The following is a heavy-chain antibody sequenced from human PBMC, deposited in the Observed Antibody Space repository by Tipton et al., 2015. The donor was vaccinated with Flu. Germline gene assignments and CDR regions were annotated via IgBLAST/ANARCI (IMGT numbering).Heavy chain of an antibody. CDR2: LTGSGATS. CDR3: ARQPNQLIWGHFDY. D-gene: IGHD1-1*01. J-gene: IGHJ4*02. Sequence: SLRLSCAASGFTFSNYAMTWVRQTPGKGPEWVSSLTGSGATSYYADSVKGRFTISRDNSKNTLYLQMNNLGVDDTAVYYCARQPNQLIWGHFDYWGQGALVRVSS. V-gene: IGHV3-23*01. CDR1: GFTFSNYA.